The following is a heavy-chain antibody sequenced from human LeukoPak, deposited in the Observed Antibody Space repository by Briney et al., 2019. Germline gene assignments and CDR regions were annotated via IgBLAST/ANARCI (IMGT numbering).Heavy chain of an antibody. D-gene: IGHD3-3*01. CDR1: GFTFSSYS. Sequence: GGSLRLSCAASGFTFSSYSMNWVRQAPGKGLEWVSSITSSSSYIYYADSVKGRFTISRDNSKNTLYLQMNSLRAEDTAVYYCARSHLEWLLSPPYYFDYWGQGTLVTVSS. J-gene: IGHJ4*02. CDR2: ITSSSSYI. CDR3: ARSHLEWLLSPPYYFDY. V-gene: IGHV3-21*01.